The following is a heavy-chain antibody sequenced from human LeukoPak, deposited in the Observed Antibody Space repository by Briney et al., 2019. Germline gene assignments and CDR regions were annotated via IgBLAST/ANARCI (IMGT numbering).Heavy chain of an antibody. CDR1: GGSISSSNW. CDR2: IYHSGST. D-gene: IGHD3-10*01. CDR3: ARSPPPYYYGSGSSVNYFDC. Sequence: PSGTLSLTCAVSGGSISSSNWWSWVRQPPGKGLEWIGEIYHSGSTNYNPTLKRRVTVSVDPFQNHFSLKICTVTAASTAVYYCARSPPPYYYGSGSSVNYFDCWGPGTLVTVSS. V-gene: IGHV4-4*02. J-gene: IGHJ4*02.